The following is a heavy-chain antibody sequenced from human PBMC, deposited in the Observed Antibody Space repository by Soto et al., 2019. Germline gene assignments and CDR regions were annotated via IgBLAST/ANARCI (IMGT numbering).Heavy chain of an antibody. V-gene: IGHV1-3*01. CDR1: GYTFTSYA. CDR2: INAGNGNT. Sequence: GASVKVSCKASGYTFTSYAMHWVRQAPGQRLEWMGWINAGNGNTKYSQKFQGRVTMTTDTSTSTAYMELRSLRSDDTAVYYCAREGGPSAGMDVWGQGTTVTVSS. CDR3: AREGGPSAGMDV. J-gene: IGHJ6*02.